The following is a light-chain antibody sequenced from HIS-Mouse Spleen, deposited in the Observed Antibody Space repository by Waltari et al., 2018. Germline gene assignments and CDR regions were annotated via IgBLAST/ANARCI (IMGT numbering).Light chain of an antibody. CDR1: KLGDKY. CDR3: QAWDSSTVV. J-gene: IGLJ2*01. V-gene: IGLV3-1*01. Sequence: SYELTQPPSVSVSPGQTASITCSGDKLGDKYACWYQQKPGQSPVLVIYQDSKRPSRISERFSGSNSGNTATLTISGTQAMDEADYYCQAWDSSTVVFGGGTKLTVL. CDR2: QDS.